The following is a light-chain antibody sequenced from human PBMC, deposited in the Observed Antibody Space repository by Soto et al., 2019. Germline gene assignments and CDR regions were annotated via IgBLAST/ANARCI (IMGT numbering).Light chain of an antibody. CDR1: QSISRW. CDR3: QQYNSFYLIT. CDR2: DAS. V-gene: IGKV1-5*01. Sequence: DIQMTQSPSTLSASEGDRVDISCRASQSISRWLAWYQQKPGKATKIMISDASILENGVPSRFSGTGSGTEFTLTISNLQPDDFANYFCQQYNSFYLITFGQGTRLEIK. J-gene: IGKJ5*01.